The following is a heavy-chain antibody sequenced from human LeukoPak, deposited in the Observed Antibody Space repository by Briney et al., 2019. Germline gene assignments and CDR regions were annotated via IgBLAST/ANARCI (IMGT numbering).Heavy chain of an antibody. Sequence: PGGSPRLSCAASGFTFSIYAMIWVRQAPGKGLEWVAVIWYDGSNKYYADSVKGRFTISRDNSKNTLYLQMNSLRAEDTALYYCARDLGEQQLRSGDAFDIWGQGTMVTVSS. CDR2: IWYDGSNK. CDR3: ARDLGEQQLRSGDAFDI. J-gene: IGHJ3*02. D-gene: IGHD6-13*01. CDR1: GFTFSIYA. V-gene: IGHV3-33*08.